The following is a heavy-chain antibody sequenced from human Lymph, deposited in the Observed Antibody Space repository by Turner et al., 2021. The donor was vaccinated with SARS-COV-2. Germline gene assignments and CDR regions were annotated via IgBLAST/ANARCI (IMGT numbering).Heavy chain of an antibody. CDR2: ISGDGGSK. V-gene: IGHV3-43*02. J-gene: IGHJ4*02. CDR3: AKEGLSGRRLQFVPYFAY. CDR1: GFTFDDYA. D-gene: IGHD5-12*01. Sequence: EVQLVESVGGVVQPGGSLRPSCAASGFTFDDYAMHWVRQAPGKGLGWVSLISGDGGSKYYADSVKGRFTISRDDSKNSLYLQINSLRTEDTALYYCAKEGLSGRRLQFVPYFAYWGQGTLVSVSS.